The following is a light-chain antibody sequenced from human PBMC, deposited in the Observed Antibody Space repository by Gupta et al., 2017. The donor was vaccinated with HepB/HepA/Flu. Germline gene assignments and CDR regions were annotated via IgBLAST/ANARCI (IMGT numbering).Light chain of an antibody. CDR1: QDINSY. V-gene: IGKV1-9*01. J-gene: IGKJ5*01. CDR2: TAS. Sequence: DIQLTQSPSFLSASVGDRVNITCRASQDINSYLIWYQQKPGKAPKLLIYTASTVQSGVPSKFSGSGSGTEFTLTISSRQPEDFATYYCQHVTSSPLTFGQGTQMDIK. CDR3: QHVTSSPLT.